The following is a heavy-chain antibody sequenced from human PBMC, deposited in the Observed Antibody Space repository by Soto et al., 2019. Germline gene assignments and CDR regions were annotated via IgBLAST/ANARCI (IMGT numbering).Heavy chain of an antibody. Sequence: QPGGSLRLSCAASGFTFSSYGMHWVRQAPGKGLEWVAVIWYDGSNKYYADSVKGRFTISRDNSKNTLYLQMNSLRAEDTAVYYCARGLEGPRQGYFDYWGQGTLVTVSS. CDR3: ARGLEGPRQGYFDY. CDR2: IWYDGSNK. CDR1: GFTFSSYG. V-gene: IGHV3-33*01. J-gene: IGHJ4*02.